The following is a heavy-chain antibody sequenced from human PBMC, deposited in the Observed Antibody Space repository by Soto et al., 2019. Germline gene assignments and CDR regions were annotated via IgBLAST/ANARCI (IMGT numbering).Heavy chain of an antibody. D-gene: IGHD6-19*01. CDR2: ISSSSSYI. CDR1: GFTLNTYN. Sequence: EVQLVESGGGLVKPGGSLRLSCAASGFTLNTYNMNWVRQAPGKGLEWVSSISSSSSYIYYADSVKGRFTISRDNAKNSLYVQMNSLRVEDTALYYCARGRYTTGWSGDFASWGQGSRVTVSS. V-gene: IGHV3-21*01. CDR3: ARGRYTTGWSGDFAS. J-gene: IGHJ4*02.